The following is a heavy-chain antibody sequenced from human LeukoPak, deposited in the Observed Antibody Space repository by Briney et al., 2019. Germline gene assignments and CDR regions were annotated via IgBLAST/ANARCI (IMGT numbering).Heavy chain of an antibody. Sequence: SETLSLTCAVSGHSISTGYYWGWIRQPPGKGLEWIGSMSHNRGTYYNPSLKSRVTISMDTSKNQISLRLTSVTAADTAVYYCASYYASGVSAYNYYGMDVRGKGTTVTVSS. CDR3: ASYYASGVSAYNYYGMDV. CDR2: MSHNRGT. V-gene: IGHV4-38-2*01. D-gene: IGHD3-10*01. J-gene: IGHJ6*04. CDR1: GHSISTGYY.